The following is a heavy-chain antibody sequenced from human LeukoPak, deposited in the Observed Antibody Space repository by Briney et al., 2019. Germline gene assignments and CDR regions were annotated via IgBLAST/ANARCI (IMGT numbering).Heavy chain of an antibody. CDR2: ISYDGSNK. CDR1: GFTFSSYG. J-gene: IGHJ4*02. V-gene: IGHV3-30*18. CDR3: AKDNSPKAYCSGGSCYSDY. D-gene: IGHD2-15*01. Sequence: GGSLRLSCAASGFTFSSYGMHWVRQAPGKGLEWVAVISYDGSNKYYADSVKGRFTISRDNSKNTLYLQMNSLRAEDTAVYYCAKDNSPKAYCSGGSCYSDYWGQGTLVTVSS.